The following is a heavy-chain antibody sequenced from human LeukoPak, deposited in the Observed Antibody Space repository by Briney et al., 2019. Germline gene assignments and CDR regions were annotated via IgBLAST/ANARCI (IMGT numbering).Heavy chain of an antibody. CDR2: IGGGASDT. CDR3: VKDVFHWAFDL. Sequence: PGGALRLSCAVSGFTFFSIGMGGVRQAPGEGLEWVAAIGGGASDTKYTDSVEGRFTISRDLYKNTLLLMMHSLRAEDTAIYFCVKDVFHWAFDLWGQGPMVTVSS. J-gene: IGHJ3*01. V-gene: IGHV3-23*01. CDR1: GFTFFSIG.